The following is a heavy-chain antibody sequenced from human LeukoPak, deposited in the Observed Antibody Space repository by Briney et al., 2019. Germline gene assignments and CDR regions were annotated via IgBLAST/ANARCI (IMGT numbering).Heavy chain of an antibody. J-gene: IGHJ4*02. CDR3: ANIGSGWYFSHFDY. Sequence: PGRSLRLSCAAAGFTFSNYAIHWVRQAPGKGLEWVSVIPYDGTNKYYADSVKGRFTISRDNSKNTLYLQMNSLRAEDTAVYYCANIGSGWYFSHFDYWGQGTLVTVSS. V-gene: IGHV3-30*04. CDR2: IPYDGTNK. CDR1: GFTFSNYA. D-gene: IGHD6-19*01.